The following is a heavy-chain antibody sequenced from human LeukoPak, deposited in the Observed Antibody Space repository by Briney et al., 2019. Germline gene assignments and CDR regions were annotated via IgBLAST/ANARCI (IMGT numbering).Heavy chain of an antibody. Sequence: GGSLRLSCAASGFTFSSYEMNWVRQAPGKGLEWVSYISSSGSTIYYADSVKGRFTISRDNAKNSLYLQMNSLRAEDTAVYYCARDGNRQWHDYWGQGTLVTVSS. J-gene: IGHJ4*02. V-gene: IGHV3-48*03. D-gene: IGHD6-19*01. CDR3: ARDGNRQWHDY. CDR1: GFTFSSYE. CDR2: ISSSGSTI.